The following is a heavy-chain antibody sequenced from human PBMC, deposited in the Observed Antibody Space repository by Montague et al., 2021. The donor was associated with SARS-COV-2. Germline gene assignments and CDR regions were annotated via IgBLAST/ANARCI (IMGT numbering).Heavy chain of an antibody. CDR3: AGDDIVLQGVTKGMDV. CDR2: MYYSGST. V-gene: IGHV4-34*01. J-gene: IGHJ6*02. CDR1: GGSFSGYY. D-gene: IGHD3-10*01. Sequence: SETLSLTCAVYGGSFSGYYWSWIRQPPGKGLEWIGNMYYSGSTYYNPSLKSRVTVSIDTSKNQFSLKLSSVTAADTAVYYCAGDDIVLQGVTKGMDVWGQGTTVTVSS.